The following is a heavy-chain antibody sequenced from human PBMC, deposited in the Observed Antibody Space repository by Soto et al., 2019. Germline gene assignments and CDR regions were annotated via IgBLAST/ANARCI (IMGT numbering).Heavy chain of an antibody. Sequence: GGSLRLSCAASVFTFSNYAISWVRQAPGKGLEWVSSISGSGSTIYYADSVKGRFTISRDNAKDSLYLQMNSLRAEDTAVYYCAREVVVFGVIIPTPMDVWGQGTTVTVSS. CDR1: VFTFSNYA. V-gene: IGHV3-48*03. CDR3: AREVVVFGVIIPTPMDV. J-gene: IGHJ6*02. D-gene: IGHD3-22*01. CDR2: ISGSGSTI.